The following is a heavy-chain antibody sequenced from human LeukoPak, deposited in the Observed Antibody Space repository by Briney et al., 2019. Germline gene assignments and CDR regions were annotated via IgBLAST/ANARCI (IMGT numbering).Heavy chain of an antibody. Sequence: GGSLRLSCAASGFTFSSYAMSWVRQAPGKGLEWVSAISGSGGSTYYADSVKGRLTISRDNSKNTLYLQMNSLRAEDTAVYYCAKDLGDITMVRGVGFDPWGQGTLVTVSS. CDR2: ISGSGGST. D-gene: IGHD3-10*01. J-gene: IGHJ5*02. V-gene: IGHV3-23*01. CDR1: GFTFSSYA. CDR3: AKDLGDITMVRGVGFDP.